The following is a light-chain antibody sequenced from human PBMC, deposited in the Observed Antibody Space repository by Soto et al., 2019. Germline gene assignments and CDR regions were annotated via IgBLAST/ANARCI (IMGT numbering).Light chain of an antibody. CDR2: EVS. J-gene: IGLJ2*01. CDR3: CSYAGSSTPFVV. V-gene: IGLV2-23*02. CDR1: SSDVGSYNL. Sequence: QSALTQPASVSGSPGQSITISCTGTSSDVGSYNLVSWYQQHPGKAPKLMMYEVSKRPSGVSNRFSGSKSGNTASLTISGLQAEDEADYYCCSYAGSSTPFVVFGGGTKVTVL.